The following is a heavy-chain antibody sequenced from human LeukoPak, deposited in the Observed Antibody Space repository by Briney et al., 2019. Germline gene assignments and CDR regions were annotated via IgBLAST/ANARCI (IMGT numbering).Heavy chain of an antibody. CDR2: IYHSGST. V-gene: IGHV4-4*02. D-gene: IGHD6-13*01. Sequence: SETLSLTCAVSGGSISSSNWWSWVRQPPGKGLEWIGEIYHSGSTNYNPSLKSRVTISVDKSKNQFSLKLSSVTAADTAVYYCARVRIAAAPFFGYWGQGTLVTVSS. J-gene: IGHJ4*02. CDR1: GGSISSSNW. CDR3: ARVRIAAAPFFGY.